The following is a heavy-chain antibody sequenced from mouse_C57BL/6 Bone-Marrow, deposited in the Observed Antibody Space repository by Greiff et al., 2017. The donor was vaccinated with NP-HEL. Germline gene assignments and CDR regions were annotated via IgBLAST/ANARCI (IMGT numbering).Heavy chain of an antibody. V-gene: IGHV5-6*01. CDR1: GFTFSSYG. J-gene: IGHJ3*01. Sequence: EVQLVESGGDLVKPGGSLKLSCAASGFTFSSYGMSWVRQTPDKRLEWVATISSGGSYTYYPDSVKGRFTISRDNAKNTLYLQISSLKSEDTAMYYCARRGIYYDPGTWFAYWGQGTLVTVSA. D-gene: IGHD2-4*01. CDR2: ISSGGSYT. CDR3: ARRGIYYDPGTWFAY.